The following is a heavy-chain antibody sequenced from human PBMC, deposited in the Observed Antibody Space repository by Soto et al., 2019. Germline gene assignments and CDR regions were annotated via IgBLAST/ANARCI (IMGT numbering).Heavy chain of an antibody. Sequence: PGGSLRLSCAASGFTFSNCAMSWVRQAPGKGLEWVSAISASGNITYYADSVKGRFTIPRDNSKNTLYLQVNSLRAEDTAVYYCAKGTWTQLWLLVYWGQGSLVTVSS. CDR2: ISASGNIT. J-gene: IGHJ4*02. CDR1: GFTFSNCA. D-gene: IGHD5-18*01. CDR3: AKGTWTQLWLLVY. V-gene: IGHV3-23*01.